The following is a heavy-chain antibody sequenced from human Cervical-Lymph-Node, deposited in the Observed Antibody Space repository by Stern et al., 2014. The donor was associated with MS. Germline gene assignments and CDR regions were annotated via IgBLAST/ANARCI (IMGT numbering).Heavy chain of an antibody. J-gene: IGHJ4*02. D-gene: IGHD2-15*01. V-gene: IGHV1-18*01. CDR1: GYTFSSYG. CDR2: IRGYNGDT. Sequence: VQLVESGAEVKKPGASVKVSCKASGYTFSSYGISWVRQAAGQGLEWMGWIRGYNGDTSYAEKIQGRVTMTADTSTSTAYMELRSLRSDDTAVYFCARETPNCSGGTCYPRIDYWGQGTLVTVSS. CDR3: ARETPNCSGGTCYPRIDY.